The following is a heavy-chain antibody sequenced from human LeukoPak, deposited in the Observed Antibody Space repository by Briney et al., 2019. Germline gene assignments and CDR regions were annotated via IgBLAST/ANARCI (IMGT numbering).Heavy chain of an antibody. CDR2: ISSDGRST. Sequence: PGGSLRLSCAASGFTFRGYWMHWVREAPGKGLVWVSRISSDGRSTSYADPVKGRFTISRDNAKNTLYLQMNSLRAGDTAMYYCVRGLGGYWGQGTLVTVSS. V-gene: IGHV3-74*01. CDR1: GFTFRGYW. CDR3: VRGLGGY. D-gene: IGHD3-16*01. J-gene: IGHJ4*02.